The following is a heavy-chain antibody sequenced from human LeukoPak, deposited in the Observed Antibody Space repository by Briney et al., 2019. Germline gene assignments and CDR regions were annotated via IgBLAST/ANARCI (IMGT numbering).Heavy chain of an antibody. V-gene: IGHV3-21*01. D-gene: IGHD5-24*01. Sequence: GGSLRLSCAASGFTFSSYSMNWVRQAPGKGLEWVSSISSSSNYIYYADSVKGRFTISRDNAKNSLYLQMNSLRAEDTAIYYCARAGEMRYMDAWGKGTAVTVSS. J-gene: IGHJ6*03. CDR3: ARAGEMRYMDA. CDR2: ISSSSNYI. CDR1: GFTFSSYS.